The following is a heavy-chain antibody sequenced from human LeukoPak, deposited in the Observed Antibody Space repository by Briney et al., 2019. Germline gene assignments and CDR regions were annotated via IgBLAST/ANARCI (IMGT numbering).Heavy chain of an antibody. D-gene: IGHD5-12*01. Sequence: GGSLRLSCAASGFTFSSYTINWVRQAPGKGLEWVSSISSSTTYIYYADSVKGRFTVSRDNARSSLFLQMNSLRADDTAVYYCARDGPPGRGYKVHYMDVWGKGTTVTVSS. V-gene: IGHV3-21*01. J-gene: IGHJ6*03. CDR1: GFTFSSYT. CDR3: ARDGPPGRGYKVHYMDV. CDR2: ISSSTTYI.